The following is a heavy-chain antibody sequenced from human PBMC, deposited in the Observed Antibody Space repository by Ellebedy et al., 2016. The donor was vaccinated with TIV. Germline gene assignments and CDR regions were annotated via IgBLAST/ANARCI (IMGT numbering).Heavy chain of an antibody. CDR1: GYTFTSYA. J-gene: IGHJ4*02. Sequence: ASVKVSXXASGYTFTSYAMHWVRQAPGQRLEWMGWINAGNGNTKYSQKFQGRVTITRDTSASTAYMELSSLRSEDTAVYYCARDQRELLMDYWGQGTLVTVSS. CDR3: ARDQRELLMDY. V-gene: IGHV1-3*01. D-gene: IGHD3-10*01. CDR2: INAGNGNT.